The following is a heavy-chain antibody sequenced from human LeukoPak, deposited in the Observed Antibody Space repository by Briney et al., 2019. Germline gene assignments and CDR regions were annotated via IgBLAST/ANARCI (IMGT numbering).Heavy chain of an antibody. V-gene: IGHV3-11*03. CDR1: GFTFSDYY. Sequence: GGSLRLSCAASGFTFSDYYMSWIRQAPGKGLEWVSYISSSSSYINYADSVKGRFTISRDNAKNSLYLQMNSLRAEDTAVYYCARHQTSYDAFDIWGQGTMVTVSS. CDR3: ARHQTSYDAFDI. CDR2: ISSSSSYI. J-gene: IGHJ3*02. D-gene: IGHD2-2*01.